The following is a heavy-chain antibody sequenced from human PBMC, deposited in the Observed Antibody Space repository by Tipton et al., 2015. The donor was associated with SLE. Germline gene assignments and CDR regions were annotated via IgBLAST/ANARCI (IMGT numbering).Heavy chain of an antibody. D-gene: IGHD6-13*01. J-gene: IGHJ4*02. CDR2: ISGSGGST. Sequence: GSLRLSCAASGFTFSSYAMSWVRQAPGKGLEWVSAISGSGGSTYYADSVKGRFTISRDNAKNSLYLQMNSLRAEDTAVYYCARDLDRGSSWYRFDYWGQGTLVTVSS. V-gene: IGHV3-23*01. CDR3: ARDLDRGSSWYRFDY. CDR1: GFTFSSYA.